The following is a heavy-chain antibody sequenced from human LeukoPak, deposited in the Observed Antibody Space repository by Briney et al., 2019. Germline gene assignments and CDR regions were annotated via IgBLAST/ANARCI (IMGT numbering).Heavy chain of an antibody. D-gene: IGHD6-19*01. CDR3: ARHAAVTGSFDF. CDR1: GYSFTNYW. V-gene: IGHV5-51*01. J-gene: IGHJ4*02. Sequence: GESLKISCKGSGYSFTNYWIGRVRQMPGKGLEWMGIIFPGDSDTRYSPSFQGQVTISADKSISTAYLQWSSLKASDTAMYYCARHAAVTGSFDFWGQGTLVTVSS. CDR2: IFPGDSDT.